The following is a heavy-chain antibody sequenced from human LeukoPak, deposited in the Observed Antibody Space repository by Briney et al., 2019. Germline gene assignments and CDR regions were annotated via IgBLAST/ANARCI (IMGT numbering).Heavy chain of an antibody. V-gene: IGHV4-30-2*01. J-gene: IGHJ2*01. CDR1: GGSITSEDFH. Sequence: SQTLSLTCTVSGGSITSEDFHWTWLRQPPGKGLEWIGYIYHSGSTYYNPSLKSRVTISVDRSKNQFSLKLSSVTAADTAVYYCARSGTMIDWYFDLWGRGTLVTVSS. CDR3: ARSGTMIDWYFDL. D-gene: IGHD3-22*01. CDR2: IYHSGST.